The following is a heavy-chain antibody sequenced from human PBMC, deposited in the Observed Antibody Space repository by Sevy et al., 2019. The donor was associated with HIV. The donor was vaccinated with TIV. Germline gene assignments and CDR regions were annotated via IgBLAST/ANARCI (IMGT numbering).Heavy chain of an antibody. Sequence: GGSLRLSCAASGFMFSSYEINWARQAPGKGLDWVSYISSSGDTIYYADSVKGRFTISRDNGKNSVYLQMNSLRAEDTAVYYCTRGTRYDSLTGRKSGYNAFDIWGQGTMVTVSS. CDR1: GFMFSSYE. D-gene: IGHD3-9*01. V-gene: IGHV3-48*03. CDR2: ISSSGDTI. J-gene: IGHJ3*02. CDR3: TRGTRYDSLTGRKSGYNAFDI.